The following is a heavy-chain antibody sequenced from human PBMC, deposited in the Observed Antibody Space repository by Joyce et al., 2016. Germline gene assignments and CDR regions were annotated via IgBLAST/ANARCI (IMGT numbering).Heavy chain of an antibody. CDR1: GFTFSSYS. D-gene: IGHD5/OR15-5a*01. CDR2: ISSNRNYI. J-gene: IGHJ6*02. Sequence: EVQLVESGGGLVRPGGSLRLSCAASGFTFSSYSMNWVRQAPGKGLEWVSFISSNRNYISYADSVKGRFTISRDNAKSSLFLQMDSLRAEDTAVYYCARNSAPRASTYYGLDVWGQGTTVTVSS. V-gene: IGHV3-21*01. CDR3: ARNSAPRASTYYGLDV.